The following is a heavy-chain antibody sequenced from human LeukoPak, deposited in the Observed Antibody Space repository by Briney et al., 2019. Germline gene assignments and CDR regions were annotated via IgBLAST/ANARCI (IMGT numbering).Heavy chain of an antibody. CDR2: ISSSGSTI. V-gene: IGHV3-11*01. CDR3: ARVRYYYDSSGYLDY. CDR1: GFTFSDYY. Sequence: GGSLRLSCAASGFTFSDYYMSWIRQAPGKGLEWVSYISSSGSTIYYADSVKGRFTISRDNAKNSLYLQMNSLRAEDTVVYYCARVRYYYDSSGYLDYWGQGTLVTVSS. D-gene: IGHD3-22*01. J-gene: IGHJ4*02.